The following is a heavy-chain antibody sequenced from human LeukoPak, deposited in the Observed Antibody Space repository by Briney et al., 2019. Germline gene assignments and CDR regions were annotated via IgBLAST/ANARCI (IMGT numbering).Heavy chain of an antibody. Sequence: PGGSLRLSCAAAGFTFSNAWMNWVRQAPGKGLEWVSRIKSKTDGGTTDYAAPVKGRFTISRDDSKNTLYLQMNSLKTEDTAVYYCTTSPGYSSGWSIFDYWGQGTLVTVSS. D-gene: IGHD6-19*01. CDR3: TTSPGYSSGWSIFDY. J-gene: IGHJ4*02. V-gene: IGHV3-15*07. CDR2: IKSKTDGGTT. CDR1: GFTFSNAW.